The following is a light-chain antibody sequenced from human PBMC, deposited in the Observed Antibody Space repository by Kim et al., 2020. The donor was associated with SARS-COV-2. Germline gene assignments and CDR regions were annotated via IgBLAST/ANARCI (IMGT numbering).Light chain of an antibody. J-gene: IGLJ2*01. CDR3: QAWDSTTVI. V-gene: IGLV3-1*01. CDR2: EDS. Sequence: SYELTQPPSVSVSPGQTSYITCSGDKLGDKYACWYQQRPGQSPVLVIHEDSQRPSGIPERFSGSKSGDTATLTIGGTQDMDEADYYCQAWDSTTVIFGVGTQRTVL. CDR1: KLGDKY.